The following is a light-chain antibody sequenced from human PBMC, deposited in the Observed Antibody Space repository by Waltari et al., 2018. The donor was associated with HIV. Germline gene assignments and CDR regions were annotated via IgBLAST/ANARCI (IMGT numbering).Light chain of an antibody. CDR2: GAS. V-gene: IGKV1-9*01. Sequence: DIQLTQSPSFLSASVGDRVTVTCRASQDIKSYLAWFQQKPGKAPKLLIYGASTLHRGVPSRFSGSGSETEFTLTIHSLQPDDFASYYCQQLKSSPYTFGQGTKLDVK. CDR1: QDIKSY. J-gene: IGKJ2*01. CDR3: QQLKSSPYT.